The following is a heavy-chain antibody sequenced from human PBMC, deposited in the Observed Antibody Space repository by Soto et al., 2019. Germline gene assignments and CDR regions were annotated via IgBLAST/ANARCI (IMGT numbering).Heavy chain of an antibody. D-gene: IGHD6-13*01. J-gene: IGHJ4*02. CDR2: IYHSGRT. V-gene: IGHV4-30-2*01. CDR1: GGSISSGGYS. CDR3: VVQQKLPWVNY. Sequence: SETLSLTCAVSGGSISSGGYSWSWIRQPPGKGLEWIGYIYHSGRTYYSPSFQGQVTISADKSINTAYLQWSSLKASDTAMYYCVVQQKLPWVNYWGQGTLVTVSS.